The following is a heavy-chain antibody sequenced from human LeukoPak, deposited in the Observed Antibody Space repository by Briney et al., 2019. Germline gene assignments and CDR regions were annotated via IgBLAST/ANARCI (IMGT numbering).Heavy chain of an antibody. CDR1: GYTFTAYS. Sequence: GASVKVSCKASGYTFTAYSIHSVRQAPGQGLEWMGWINPNSGGTNYAQKFQGRVTMTRDTSITTAYMELSRLRSDDTAVYYCARDLDYYGSGSFFNIWGQGTMVTVSS. CDR2: INPNSGGT. D-gene: IGHD3-10*01. J-gene: IGHJ3*02. V-gene: IGHV1-2*02. CDR3: ARDLDYYGSGSFFNI.